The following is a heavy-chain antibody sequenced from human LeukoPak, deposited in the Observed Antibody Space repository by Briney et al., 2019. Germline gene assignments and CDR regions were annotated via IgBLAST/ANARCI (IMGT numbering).Heavy chain of an antibody. CDR1: GGSFSGYY. J-gene: IGHJ4*02. CDR2: INHSGSS. Sequence: SETLSLTCAVYGGSFSGYYWTWIRQPPGKGLEWIGEINHSGSSNFNPSLKSRVTISLDTSKNQFSLRLSSVTAADTAVYYCARSYNRVELLYYWGQGTLVTVSS. CDR3: ARSYNRVELLYY. D-gene: IGHD3-10*01. V-gene: IGHV4-34*01.